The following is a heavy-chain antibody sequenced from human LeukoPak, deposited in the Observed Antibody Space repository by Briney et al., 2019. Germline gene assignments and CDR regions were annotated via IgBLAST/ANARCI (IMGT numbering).Heavy chain of an antibody. CDR1: GYSISSGYY. CDR2: IYHSGST. D-gene: IGHD6-6*01. CDR3: ARDKRLVRAFDI. Sequence: SETLSLTCTVSGYSISSGYYWGWIRQPPGKGLEWIGSIYHSGSTYYNPSLKSRVTISVDTSKNQFSLKLSSVTAADTAVYYCARDKRLVRAFDIWGQRTMVTVSS. J-gene: IGHJ3*02. V-gene: IGHV4-38-2*02.